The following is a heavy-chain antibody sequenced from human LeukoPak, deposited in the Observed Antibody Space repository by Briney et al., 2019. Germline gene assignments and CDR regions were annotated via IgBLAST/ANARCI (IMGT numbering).Heavy chain of an antibody. V-gene: IGHV4-30-4*08. CDR3: ARATDNWNYVQYWYFDL. D-gene: IGHD1-7*01. J-gene: IGHJ2*01. CDR2: TYYSGST. CDR1: GGSISSGDYY. Sequence: SETLSLTCTVSGGSISSGDYYWSWIRQPPGKGLEWIGYTYYSGSTYYNPSLKSRVTISVDTSKNQFSLKLSSVTAADTAVYYCARATDNWNYVQYWYFDLWGRGTLVTVSS.